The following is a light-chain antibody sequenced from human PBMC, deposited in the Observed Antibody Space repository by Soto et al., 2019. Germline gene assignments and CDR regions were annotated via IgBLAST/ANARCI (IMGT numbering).Light chain of an antibody. CDR1: QSVSSN. CDR2: GAS. J-gene: IGKJ1*01. V-gene: IGKV3-20*01. CDR3: QQYGTSPRT. Sequence: EIVMTQSPATLSVSPGERATLSCRASQSVSSNLAWYQQKPGQAPRLLIYGASIRATGIPDRFSGSGSGTDFTLTISRLEPEDFAVYYCQQYGTSPRTFGQGTKVAIK.